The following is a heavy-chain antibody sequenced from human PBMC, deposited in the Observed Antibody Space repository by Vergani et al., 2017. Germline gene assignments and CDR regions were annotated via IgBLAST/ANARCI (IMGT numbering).Heavy chain of an antibody. D-gene: IGHD1-26*01. J-gene: IGHJ3*02. CDR2: IYYSGST. CDR3: ARRSRSWGPWAVDI. V-gene: IGHV4-59*01. CDR1: GDSISSYY. Sequence: QVQLQESGPGLVKPSETLSLTCTVSGDSISSYYWSWIRQPPGKGLEWIGYIYYSGSTNYNPSLKSRVTISVDTSKNQFSLKMSSVTAADTAVYYCARRSRSWGPWAVDIWGQGTMVTVSS.